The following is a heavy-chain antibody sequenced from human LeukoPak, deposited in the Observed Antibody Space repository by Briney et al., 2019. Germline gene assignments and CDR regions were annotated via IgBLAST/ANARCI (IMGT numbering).Heavy chain of an antibody. V-gene: IGHV3-23*01. Sequence: GSLRLSCAASGFTFSSYAMSWVRQAPGKGLEWVSAISGSGGSTYYADSVKGRFTISRDNSKNTLYLQMNSLRAEDTAVYYCAKLLFPSGWYRNTATGFDYWGQGTLVTVSS. CDR3: AKLLFPSGWYRNTATGFDY. CDR1: GFTFSSYA. D-gene: IGHD6-19*01. J-gene: IGHJ4*02. CDR2: ISGSGGST.